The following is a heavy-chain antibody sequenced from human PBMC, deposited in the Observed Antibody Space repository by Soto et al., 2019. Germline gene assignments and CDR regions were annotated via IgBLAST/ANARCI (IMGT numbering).Heavy chain of an antibody. Sequence: GASVKVSCKASGYTFTSYGISWVRQAPGQGLEWMGWISAYNGNTNYAQKLQGRVTMTTDTSTSTVYMELRSLRSDDTAVYYCATEPLGGYSSGWSYFDYWGQGTLVTVSS. D-gene: IGHD6-19*01. CDR2: ISAYNGNT. J-gene: IGHJ4*02. CDR3: ATEPLGGYSSGWSYFDY. V-gene: IGHV1-18*01. CDR1: GYTFTSYG.